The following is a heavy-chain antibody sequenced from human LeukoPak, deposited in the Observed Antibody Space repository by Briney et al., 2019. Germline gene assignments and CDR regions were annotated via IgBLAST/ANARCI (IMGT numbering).Heavy chain of an antibody. Sequence: GGSLRLSCAASGFTFSSSAMSWVRQAPGKGLEWVSAISGSGGSTYYADSVKGRFTISRDNSKNTLFLQINSLRAEDTAVYYCAKEGKTRNWNYFQAKPVYWGQGTLVIVSS. D-gene: IGHD1-7*01. CDR3: AKEGKTRNWNYFQAKPVY. CDR2: ISGSGGST. CDR1: GFTFSSSA. J-gene: IGHJ4*02. V-gene: IGHV3-23*01.